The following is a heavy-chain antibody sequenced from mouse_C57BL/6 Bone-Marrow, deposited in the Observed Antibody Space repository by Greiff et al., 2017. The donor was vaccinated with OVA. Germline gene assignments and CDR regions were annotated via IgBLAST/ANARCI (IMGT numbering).Heavy chain of an antibody. CDR2: ISSGGSYT. CDR3: ARLPWCFDV. V-gene: IGHV5-6*02. CDR1: GFTFSSYG. Sequence: EVKLVESGGDLVKPGGSLKLSCAASGFTFSSYGMSWVRQTPDKRLEWVATISSGGSYTYYPDSVKGRFTISRDNAKNTLYLQMSSLKSEDTAMYYCARLPWCFDVWGTGTTVTVSS. J-gene: IGHJ1*03.